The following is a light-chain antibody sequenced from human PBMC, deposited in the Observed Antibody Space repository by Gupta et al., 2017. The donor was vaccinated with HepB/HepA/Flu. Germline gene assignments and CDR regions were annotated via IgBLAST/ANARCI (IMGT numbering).Light chain of an antibody. J-gene: IGKJ4*01. V-gene: IGKV1-39*01. CDR3: QQRDSTPNA. CDR1: QSISSY. Sequence: DIQMTQSPSSLSASVGDRVTITCRASQSISSYLNWYQQKPGKAPKLLIYAASRVQSGVPSRFSGSGSGTDFTLAISSRQPEDFATYYCQQRDSTPNAFGGGSKVEIK. CDR2: AAS.